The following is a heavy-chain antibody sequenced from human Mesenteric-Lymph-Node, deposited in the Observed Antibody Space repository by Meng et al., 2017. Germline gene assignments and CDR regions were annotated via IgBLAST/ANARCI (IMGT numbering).Heavy chain of an antibody. CDR2: ISNTYRT. Sequence: QVALQEAGPGRVQPAGTLSLACGVSGDSIDNSKWWAWLRQPPGRGLEWIGEISNTYRTVYNPSLKRRLRISMDKSKNQFSLTLYSVTAADTAIYYCARERGREVGLFDFWGRGALVTVSS. CDR1: GDSIDNSKW. J-gene: IGHJ1*01. CDR3: ARERGREVGLFDF. V-gene: IGHV4-4*02. D-gene: IGHD3-10*01.